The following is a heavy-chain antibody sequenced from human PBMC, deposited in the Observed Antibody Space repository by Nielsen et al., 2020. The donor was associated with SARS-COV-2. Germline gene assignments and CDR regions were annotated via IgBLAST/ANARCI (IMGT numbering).Heavy chain of an antibody. CDR3: AKDMILRRWELPSN. J-gene: IGHJ4*02. Sequence: SLKISCAASGFTFDDYAMHWVRQAPGKGLEWVSGIGWNSGSIGYADSVKGRFTISRDNAKNSLYLQMNSLRAEDTALYYCAKDMILRRWELPSNWGQGTLVTVSS. V-gene: IGHV3-9*01. CDR2: IGWNSGSI. CDR1: GFTFDDYA. D-gene: IGHD1-26*01.